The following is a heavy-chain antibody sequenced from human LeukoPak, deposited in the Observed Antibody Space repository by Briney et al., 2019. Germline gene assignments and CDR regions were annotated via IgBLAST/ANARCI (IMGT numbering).Heavy chain of an antibody. V-gene: IGHV4-39*07. CDR1: GRSISTGGYY. CDR2: IYYSGST. CDR3: AREGRPAASFDY. J-gene: IGHJ4*02. Sequence: PSETLSLTCTVSGRSISTGGYYWGWIRQPPGKGLEWIGSIYYSGSTYYNPSLKSRVTISVDTSKNQFSLKLSSVTAADTAVYYCAREGRPAASFDYWGQGTLVTVSS.